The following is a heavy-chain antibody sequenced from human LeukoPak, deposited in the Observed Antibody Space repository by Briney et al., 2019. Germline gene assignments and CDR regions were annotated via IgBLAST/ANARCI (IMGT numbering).Heavy chain of an antibody. D-gene: IGHD3-3*01. J-gene: IGHJ4*02. CDR1: GFTFSSYG. V-gene: IGHV3-33*01. Sequence: GGSLRLSCAASGFTFSSYGMHWVRQAPGKGLEWVAVIWYDGSNKYHADSVKGRFTISRDNSKNTLCLQMNSLRAEDTAVYYCARGQYDFWSGYLLYWGQGTLVTVSS. CDR3: ARGQYDFWSGYLLY. CDR2: IWYDGSNK.